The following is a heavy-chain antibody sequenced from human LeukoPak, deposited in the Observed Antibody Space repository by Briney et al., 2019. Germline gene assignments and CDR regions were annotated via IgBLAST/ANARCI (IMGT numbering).Heavy chain of an antibody. J-gene: IGHJ4*02. CDR1: GYTFTSYY. D-gene: IGHD6-19*01. CDR2: IHPSGGST. V-gene: IGHV1-46*01. CDR3: ASGRRIFRSVAGTYLY. Sequence: TSVTVSFTASGYTFTSYYIHWVRNAPGPGNEWMGIIHPSGGSTSYAQKCQGRVTMPRDTATSTVYMELSVLRSEGTAVYYCASGRRIFRSVAGTYLYWGKETLVTVST.